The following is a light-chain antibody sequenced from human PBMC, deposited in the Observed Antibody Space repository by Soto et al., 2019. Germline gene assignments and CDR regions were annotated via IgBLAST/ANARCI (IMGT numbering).Light chain of an antibody. CDR2: DAS. J-gene: IGKJ1*01. CDR3: QQFYNYPRT. Sequence: AIRMTQSPSSFSASTGDRVSITCRATQDIGTYLAWYQQIPGKAPKLLTYDASTLQTGVPSRFSGSGSGTDFTLTISYLQSEDFGTYYCQQFYNYPRTFGQGTKVDIE. CDR1: QDIGTY. V-gene: IGKV1-8*01.